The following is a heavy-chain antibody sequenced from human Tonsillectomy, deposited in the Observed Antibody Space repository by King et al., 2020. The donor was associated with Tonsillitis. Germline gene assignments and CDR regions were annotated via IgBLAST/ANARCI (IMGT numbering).Heavy chain of an antibody. CDR1: GYTFTGYY. J-gene: IGHJ6*03. CDR3: ASLGYCSSTSCYLGYYMDV. D-gene: IGHD2-2*01. V-gene: IGHV1-2*02. CDR2: INPNSGGT. Sequence: VQLVESGAEVKKPGASVKVSCKASGYTFTGYYMHWVRQAPGQGIEWMGWINPNSGGTNYAQKFQGRVTMTRDTSISTAYMELSRLRSDDTAVYYCASLGYCSSTSCYLGYYMDVWGKGTTVTVSS.